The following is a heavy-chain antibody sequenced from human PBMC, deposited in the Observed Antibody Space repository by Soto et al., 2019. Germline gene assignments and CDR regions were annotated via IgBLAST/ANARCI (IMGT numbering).Heavy chain of an antibody. Sequence: EVQLVESGGGLVKPGGSLRLSCAASGFTFSSYSMNWVRQAPGKGLEWVSSISSSSSYIYYADSVKGRFTISRDNAKNSLYLQMNSLRAEDTAVYYCARGPRPIFGVVIGHWFDPWGQGTLVTVSS. V-gene: IGHV3-21*01. CDR2: ISSSSSYI. J-gene: IGHJ5*02. CDR1: GFTFSSYS. D-gene: IGHD3-3*01. CDR3: ARGPRPIFGVVIGHWFDP.